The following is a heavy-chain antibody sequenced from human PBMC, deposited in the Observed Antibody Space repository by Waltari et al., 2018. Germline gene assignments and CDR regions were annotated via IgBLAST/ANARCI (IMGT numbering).Heavy chain of an antibody. D-gene: IGHD3-3*01. CDR3: AKDRITIFGVVGD. CDR2: IYSGGST. V-gene: IGHV3-23*03. J-gene: IGHJ4*02. Sequence: EVQLLESGGGLVQPGGSLRLSCVASGFTFSSYAMSWVRQAPGKGRGWVSVIYSGGSTYYADSVKGRFTISRDNSKNTLYLQMNSLRAEDTAVYYCAKDRITIFGVVGDWGQGTLVTVSS. CDR1: GFTFSSYA.